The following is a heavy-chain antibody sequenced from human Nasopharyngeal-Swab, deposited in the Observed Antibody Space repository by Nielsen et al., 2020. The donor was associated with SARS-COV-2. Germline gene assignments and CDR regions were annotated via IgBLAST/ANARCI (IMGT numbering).Heavy chain of an antibody. CDR3: ARDRRRGSGEVIKVHGANYYYYGMDV. CDR2: IYYSGST. J-gene: IGHJ6*02. V-gene: IGHV4-61*01. CDR1: GGSISSGSYY. D-gene: IGHD3-10*01. Sequence: SETLSLTCTVSGGSISSGSYYWSWIRQPPGKGLEWIGYIYYSGSTNYNPSLKSRVTISVDTSKNQFSLKLSSVTAADTAVYYCARDRRRGSGEVIKVHGANYYYYGMDVWGQGTTVTVSS.